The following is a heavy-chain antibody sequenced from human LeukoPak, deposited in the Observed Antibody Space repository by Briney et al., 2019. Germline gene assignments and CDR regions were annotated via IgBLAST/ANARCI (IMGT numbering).Heavy chain of an antibody. D-gene: IGHD6-6*01. CDR2: TYYKSKWFN. V-gene: IGHV6-1*01. J-gene: IGHJ1*01. Sequence: SQTLSLTCAISGDSVSSNSWNWIRQSPSRGLEWLGRTYYKSKWFNDYAVSVKSRITITPDTSKNQFSLQLSSVTAADTAVYYCARHTYSSSYQHWGQGTLVTVSS. CDR1: GDSVSSNS. CDR3: ARHTYSSSYQH.